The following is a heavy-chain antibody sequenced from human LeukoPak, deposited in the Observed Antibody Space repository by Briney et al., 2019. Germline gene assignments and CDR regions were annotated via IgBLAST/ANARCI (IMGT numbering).Heavy chain of an antibody. V-gene: IGHV3-21*01. CDR2: ISSSSSYI. CDR3: ARDESYGDYPSPYYGMDV. J-gene: IGHJ6*02. Sequence: GGSLRLSRAASGFTFSSYSMNWVRQAPAKGLDWVSSISSSSSYIYYADSVKGRFTISRDNAKNSLYLQMNSLRAEDTAVYYCARDESYGDYPSPYYGMDVWGQGTTVTVSS. CDR1: GFTFSSYS. D-gene: IGHD4-17*01.